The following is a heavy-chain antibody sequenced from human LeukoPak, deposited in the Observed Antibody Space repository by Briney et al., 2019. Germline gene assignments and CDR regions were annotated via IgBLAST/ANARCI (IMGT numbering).Heavy chain of an antibody. CDR2: ISGSGSSA. J-gene: IGHJ4*02. D-gene: IGHD2-8*01. CDR3: AKDTSIGKYCTNGVCSPFDY. Sequence: GGSLRLSCTASAFTFSSYAMSWLRQAPGKGLEWLSTISGSGSSAFSADSVKGRFTISRDNSRNTLYLQMISLRPEDTAVYYCAKDTSIGKYCTNGVCSPFDYWGQGTLVTVSS. V-gene: IGHV3-23*01. CDR1: AFTFSSYA.